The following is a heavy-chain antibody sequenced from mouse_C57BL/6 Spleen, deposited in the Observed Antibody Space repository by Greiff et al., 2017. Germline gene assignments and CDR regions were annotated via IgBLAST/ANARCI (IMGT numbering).Heavy chain of an antibody. Sequence: EVMLVESGGGLVKPGGSLKLSCAASGFTFSDYGMHWVRQAPEKGLEWVAYISSGSSTIYYADTVKGRFTISRDNAKNTLFLQMTSLRSEDTAMYYCARGDYSNYVYFDYWGQGTTLTVSS. V-gene: IGHV5-17*01. CDR2: ISSGSSTI. D-gene: IGHD2-5*01. CDR3: ARGDYSNYVYFDY. J-gene: IGHJ2*01. CDR1: GFTFSDYG.